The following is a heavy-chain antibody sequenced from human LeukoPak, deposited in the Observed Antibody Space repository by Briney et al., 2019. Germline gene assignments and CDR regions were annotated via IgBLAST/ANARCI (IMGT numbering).Heavy chain of an antibody. CDR2: INPNSGGT. V-gene: IGHV1-2*02. D-gene: IGHD2-8*01. Sequence: ASVKVSCKASGYTFTGYYMHWVRQAPGQGLEWMGWINPNSGGTNYAQKFQGRVTMTWDTSISTAYMEISSLTSDDTAVYYCARSARHCNNGVCFTDYYIDLWGKGTTVIVSS. CDR3: ARSARHCNNGVCFTDYYIDL. J-gene: IGHJ6*03. CDR1: GYTFTGYY.